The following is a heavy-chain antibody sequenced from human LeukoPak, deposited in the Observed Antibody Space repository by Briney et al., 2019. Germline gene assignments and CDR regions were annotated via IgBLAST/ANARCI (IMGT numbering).Heavy chain of an antibody. CDR2: VNPNSGGT. CDR3: AREYYYGSGSYLDY. J-gene: IGHJ4*02. CDR1: GYTFTGYY. V-gene: IGHV1-2*02. Sequence: GASVKVSCKASGYTFTGYYMHWVRQAPGQGLEWMGWVNPNSGGTNYAQKFQGRVTMTRDTSISTAYMELSRLRSDDTAVYYCAREYYYGSGSYLDYWGQGTLVTVSS. D-gene: IGHD3-10*01.